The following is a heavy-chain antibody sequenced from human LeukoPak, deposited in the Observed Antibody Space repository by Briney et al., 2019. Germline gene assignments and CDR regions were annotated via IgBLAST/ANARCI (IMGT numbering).Heavy chain of an antibody. CDR1: GFTFNNHI. V-gene: IGHV3-48*01. Sequence: GGSLRLSCAASGFTFNNHIMNWVRQAPGKGLEWVSYINSGSSTIYYADSVKGRFTISRDNAKNSLYLQMNSLRAEDTAVYYCARDEKDYDFWSGYYRNWFDPWDQGTLVTVSS. D-gene: IGHD3-3*01. J-gene: IGHJ5*02. CDR2: INSGSSTI. CDR3: ARDEKDYDFWSGYYRNWFDP.